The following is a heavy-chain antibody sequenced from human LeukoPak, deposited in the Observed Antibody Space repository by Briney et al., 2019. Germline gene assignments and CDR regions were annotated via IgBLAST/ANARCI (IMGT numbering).Heavy chain of an antibody. CDR3: AKDLCSSTSCYLFDY. D-gene: IGHD2-2*01. Sequence: GGSLRLSCASSGFTFSSYAMSWVREAPGKVLEWVSAISGSGGSTYYADSVKGRFTISRDNSKNTLYLQMNSLRAEDTAVYYCAKDLCSSTSCYLFDYWGQGTLVTVSS. CDR2: ISGSGGST. CDR1: GFTFSSYA. J-gene: IGHJ4*02. V-gene: IGHV3-23*01.